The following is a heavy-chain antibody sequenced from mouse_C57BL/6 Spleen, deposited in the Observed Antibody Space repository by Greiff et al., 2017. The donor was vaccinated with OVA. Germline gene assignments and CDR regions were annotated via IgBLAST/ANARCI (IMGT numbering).Heavy chain of an antibody. V-gene: IGHV1-72*01. D-gene: IGHD2-4*01. CDR3: AISIYYDYDEWYFDV. Sequence: QVQLQQPGAELVKPGASVKLSCKASGYTFTSYWMHWVKQRPGRGLEWIGRIDPNSGGTKYNEKFKSKATLTVDKPSSTAYMQLISLTSEDSAVYYCAISIYYDYDEWYFDVWGTGTTVTVSS. CDR1: GYTFTSYW. CDR2: IDPNSGGT. J-gene: IGHJ1*03.